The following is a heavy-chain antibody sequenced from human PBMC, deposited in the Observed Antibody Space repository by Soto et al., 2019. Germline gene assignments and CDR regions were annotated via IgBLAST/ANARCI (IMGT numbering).Heavy chain of an antibody. V-gene: IGHV4-59*01. CDR2: IYYIGST. J-gene: IGHJ6*02. D-gene: IGHD5-18*01. CDR3: ARRIQHYYGMDV. CDR1: GGSISSYY. Sequence: QVQLQESGPGLVKPSETLSLTCTVSGGSISSYYWSWIRQPPGKGLEWIGYIYYIGSTNYNPSLKSRVTISVDTSKPQFSLKLSSVTAADTAVYYCARRIQHYYGMDVWGQGTTVTVSS.